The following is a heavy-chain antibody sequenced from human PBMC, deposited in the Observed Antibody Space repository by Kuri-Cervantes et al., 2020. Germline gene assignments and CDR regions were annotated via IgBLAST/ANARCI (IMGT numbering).Heavy chain of an antibody. V-gene: IGHV4-34*01. Sequence: SETLSLTCAVYGGSFSGYYWSWIRQPPGKGLEWIGEINHSGSTNYNPSLKSRVTISVDTSKNQFSLKLSSVTAADTAVYYCAKVSLAGSTFHSLATLSGMDVWGQGTTVTVSS. CDR2: INHSGST. CDR1: GGSFSGYY. CDR3: AKVSLAGSTFHSLATLSGMDV. D-gene: IGHD1-14*01. J-gene: IGHJ6*02.